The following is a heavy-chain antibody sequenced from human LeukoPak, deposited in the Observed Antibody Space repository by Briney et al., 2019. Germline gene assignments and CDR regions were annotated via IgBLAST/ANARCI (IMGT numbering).Heavy chain of an antibody. J-gene: IGHJ6*03. D-gene: IGHD2-2*01. V-gene: IGHV1-18*01. CDR1: VCTFTSYG. CDR3: AREVHEYCSSTSCYPSYYYYYMDV. CDR2: ISAYNGKT. Sequence: ASVKVSCKASVCTFTSYGISWVRQAPGQGLEGMGWISAYNGKTNYAQKLQGRVTLTTDTSTSTAYMELRSLRSDDTALYYCAREVHEYCSSTSCYPSYYYYYMDVWGKGTTVTVSS.